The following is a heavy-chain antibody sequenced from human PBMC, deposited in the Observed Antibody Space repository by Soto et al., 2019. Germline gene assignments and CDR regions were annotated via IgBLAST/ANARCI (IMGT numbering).Heavy chain of an antibody. CDR1: GFTFSTYA. V-gene: IGHV3-23*01. CDR2: ISGSGGST. CDR3: AKSYSSNWYDYFDY. Sequence: GGSLRLACAASGFTFSTYAMSWVRQAPGKGLEWVSSISGSGGSTYYADSVKGRFTISRDNSKNTLYLQMNSLRAEDTALYYCAKSYSSNWYDYFDYWGQGTLVTVSS. D-gene: IGHD6-13*01. J-gene: IGHJ4*02.